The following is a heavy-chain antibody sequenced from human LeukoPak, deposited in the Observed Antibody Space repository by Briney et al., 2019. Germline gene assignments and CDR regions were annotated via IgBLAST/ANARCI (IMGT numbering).Heavy chain of an antibody. CDR2: ISSSSSTI. Sequence: GGSLRLSCAASGFTFSSYSMNWVRQAPGKGLEWVSYISSSSSTIYYADSVKGRFTIPRDNAKNSLYLQMNSLRAEDTAVYYCARGTLHYSSSWPPNYYWGQGTLVTVSS. V-gene: IGHV3-48*04. CDR3: ARGTLHYSSSWPPNYY. J-gene: IGHJ4*02. CDR1: GFTFSSYS. D-gene: IGHD6-13*01.